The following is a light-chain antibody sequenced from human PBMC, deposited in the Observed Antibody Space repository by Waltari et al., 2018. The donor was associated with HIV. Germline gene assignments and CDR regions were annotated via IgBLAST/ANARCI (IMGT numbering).Light chain of an antibody. CDR1: SRDLGSYNL. J-gene: IGLJ1*01. CDR2: EVS. Sequence: QSALTQPASVSAPPAQSLTISCTGTSRDLGSYNLVSWYQQHPGKAPKLMIYEVSKRPSGVSNRFSGSKSGNTASLTISGLQAEDEADYYCCSYAGSSTSYVFGTGTKVTVL. CDR3: CSYAGSSTSYV. V-gene: IGLV2-23*02.